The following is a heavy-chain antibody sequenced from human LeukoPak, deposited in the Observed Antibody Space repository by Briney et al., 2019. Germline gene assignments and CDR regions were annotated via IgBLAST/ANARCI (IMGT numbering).Heavy chain of an antibody. V-gene: IGHV1-46*01. Sequence: ASVKVSCKASGYTFTSYDMHWVRQAPGQGLECMGIINPSGGSTSYAQKFQGRVTMTRDMSTSTVYMELSSLRSEDTAVYYCARGRRQLVGAYYYYYMDVWGKGTTVTVSS. CDR3: ARGRRQLVGAYYYYYMDV. CDR2: INPSGGST. D-gene: IGHD6-6*01. J-gene: IGHJ6*03. CDR1: GYTFTSYD.